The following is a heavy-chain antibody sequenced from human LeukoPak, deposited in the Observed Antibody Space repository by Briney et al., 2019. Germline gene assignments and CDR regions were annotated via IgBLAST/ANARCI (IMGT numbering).Heavy chain of an antibody. D-gene: IGHD2-2*01. CDR3: ARSIDIVVVPTRIFYYYGMDV. CDR2: IIPIFGTA. CDR1: GGTFSSYA. Sequence: ASVKVSCKASGGTFSSYAISWVRQAPGQGLEWKGGIIPIFGTANYTQKFQGRVTITADESTSTAYMELSSLRSEDTAVYYCARSIDIVVVPTRIFYYYGMDVWGQGTTVTVSS. V-gene: IGHV1-69*01. J-gene: IGHJ6*02.